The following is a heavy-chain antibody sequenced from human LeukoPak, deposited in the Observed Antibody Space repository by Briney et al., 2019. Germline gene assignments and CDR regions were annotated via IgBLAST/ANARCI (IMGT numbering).Heavy chain of an antibody. Sequence: PGGSLRLSCAASGFTVSSKYMSWVRQAPGKGLEWVSVIYSGGSTYYADSVKGRFTISRDNSKNTVYLQMNSLRADDTAVYYCARESSGWLQLFDYWGQGTLVTVSS. D-gene: IGHD5-24*01. CDR3: ARESSGWLQLFDY. CDR2: IYSGGST. V-gene: IGHV3-66*01. CDR1: GFTVSSKY. J-gene: IGHJ4*02.